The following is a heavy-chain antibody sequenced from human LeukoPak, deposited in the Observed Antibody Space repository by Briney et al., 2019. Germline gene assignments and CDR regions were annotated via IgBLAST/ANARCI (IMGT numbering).Heavy chain of an antibody. CDR1: GFIFSNYA. J-gene: IGHJ4*02. CDR3: AKDLLGVAAGNY. CDR2: FSGSGTYV. Sequence: PGGSLRLSCAASGFIFSNYAMSWVRQAPGKGLEWVSSFSGSGTYVYYADSVKGRFTISRDNSKSTLYLQMNSLRAEDTAVYSCAKDLLGVAAGNYWGQGTQVTVSS. V-gene: IGHV3-23*01. D-gene: IGHD6-13*01.